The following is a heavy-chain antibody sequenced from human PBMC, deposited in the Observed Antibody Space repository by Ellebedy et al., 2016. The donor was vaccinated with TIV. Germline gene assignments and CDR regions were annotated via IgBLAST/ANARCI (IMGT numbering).Heavy chain of an antibody. CDR2: IYSGGST. J-gene: IGHJ4*02. D-gene: IGHD4-23*01. Sequence: GESLKISCAASGFTFSSYWMSWVRQAPGKGLEWVSVIYSGGSTYYADSVKGRFTISRDNSKNTLYLQKNSLRAEDTAVYYCARDGGGSLEGYFDYWGQGTLVTASS. CDR3: ARDGGGSLEGYFDY. CDR1: GFTFSSYW. V-gene: IGHV3-66*01.